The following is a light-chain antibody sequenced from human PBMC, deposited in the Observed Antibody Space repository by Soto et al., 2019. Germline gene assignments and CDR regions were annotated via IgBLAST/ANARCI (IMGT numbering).Light chain of an antibody. Sequence: DIQMTQSPSSLSAFVGDRVTITCRASQSISSDLNWYQQKPEKDPKLLIYATSSFQTGVPSRFSGSGSGTDFTLTISRLPPEELATYYCQHTYSNPKTFGQGTKVELK. CDR1: QSISSD. CDR3: QHTYSNPKT. V-gene: IGKV1-39*01. CDR2: ATS. J-gene: IGKJ1*01.